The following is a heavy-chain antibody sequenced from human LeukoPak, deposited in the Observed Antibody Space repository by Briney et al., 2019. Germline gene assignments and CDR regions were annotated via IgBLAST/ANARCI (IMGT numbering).Heavy chain of an antibody. CDR1: GITFSSYS. D-gene: IGHD3-16*01. CDR3: ARDLGALTHGFDY. Sequence: GSLRLSCAASGITFSSYSMNWVRQAPGKGLEWVSSISSSSSYIYYADSVKGRFTISRDNAKNSLYLQMNSLRAEDTAVYYCARDLGALTHGFDYWGQGTLVTVSS. CDR2: ISSSSSYI. V-gene: IGHV3-21*01. J-gene: IGHJ4*02.